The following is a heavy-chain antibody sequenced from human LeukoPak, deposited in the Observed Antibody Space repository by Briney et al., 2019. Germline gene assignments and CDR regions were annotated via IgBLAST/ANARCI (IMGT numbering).Heavy chain of an antibody. J-gene: IGHJ4*02. CDR3: AREGYYYDSSGYYVIDY. D-gene: IGHD3-22*01. CDR2: ISTNSGTI. CDR1: GFTFSSYN. V-gene: IGHV3-48*01. Sequence: PGGSLRLSCVASGFTFSSYNVNWVRQAPGKGLEWVSYISTNSGTIYYSDSVKGRFTISRDNVKNSLYLQMNSLRAEDTAMYYCAREGYYYDSSGYYVIDYWGQGTLVTVSS.